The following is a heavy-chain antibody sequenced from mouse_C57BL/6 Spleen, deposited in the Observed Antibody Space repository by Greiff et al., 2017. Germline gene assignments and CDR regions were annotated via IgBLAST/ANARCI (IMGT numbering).Heavy chain of an antibody. D-gene: IGHD1-1*01. CDR2: ILPGSGST. CDR1: GYTFTGYW. J-gene: IGHJ4*01. Sequence: QVQLQQSGAELMKPGASVKLSCKATGYTFTGYWIEWVKQRPGHGLEWIGEILPGSGSTNYNEKFKGKATFTADTSSNTAYMQLSSLTTEDSAIYYCAIGHYYGSSPFYAMDYWGQGTSFTVSS. CDR3: AIGHYYGSSPFYAMDY. V-gene: IGHV1-9*01.